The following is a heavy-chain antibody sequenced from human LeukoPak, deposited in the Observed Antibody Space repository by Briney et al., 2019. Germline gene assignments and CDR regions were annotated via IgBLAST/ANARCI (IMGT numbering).Heavy chain of an antibody. CDR1: GGSISSGGYS. Sequence: SQTLSLTCAVSGGSISSGGYSWSWIRQPPGKGLEWIGYIYHSGSTYYNPSLKSQVTISVDRSKNQFSLKLSSVTAADTAVYYCARGGNSGSYYTHFFDYWGQGTLVTVSS. J-gene: IGHJ4*02. D-gene: IGHD1-26*01. V-gene: IGHV4-30-2*01. CDR3: ARGGNSGSYYTHFFDY. CDR2: IYHSGST.